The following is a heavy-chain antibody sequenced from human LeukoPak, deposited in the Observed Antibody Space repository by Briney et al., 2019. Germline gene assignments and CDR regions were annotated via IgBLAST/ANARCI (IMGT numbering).Heavy chain of an antibody. J-gene: IGHJ4*02. CDR2: ISGSGGST. V-gene: IGHV3-23*01. CDR1: GFTFSSYS. Sequence: GGSLRLSCAASGFTFSSYSMNWVRQAPGKGLEWVSAISGSGGSTYYADSVKGRFTISRDNSKNTLYLQMNSLRAEDTAVYYCAKGAYDYVWGSYRYYFDYWGQGTLVTVSS. D-gene: IGHD3-16*02. CDR3: AKGAYDYVWGSYRYYFDY.